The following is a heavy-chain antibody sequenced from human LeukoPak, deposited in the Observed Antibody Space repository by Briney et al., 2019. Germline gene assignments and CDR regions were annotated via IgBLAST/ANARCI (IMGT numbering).Heavy chain of an antibody. CDR2: ISGSNST. Sequence: GGSLRLSCAASGFTFSNYAMSWVRQAPGKGLEWVSTISGSNSTYYADSVKGRFTISRDNSKNTLSLQMNSLRVEDTAVYYCAKEMSSRYSGTFAYWGQGTLVTVSS. J-gene: IGHJ4*02. CDR3: AKEMSSRYSGTFAY. CDR1: GFTFSNYA. D-gene: IGHD1-26*01. V-gene: IGHV3-23*01.